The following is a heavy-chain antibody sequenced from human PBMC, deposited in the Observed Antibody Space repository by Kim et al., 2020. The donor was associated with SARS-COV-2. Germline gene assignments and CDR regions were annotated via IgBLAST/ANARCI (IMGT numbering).Heavy chain of an antibody. Sequence: SETLSLTCTVSGDSVTSGSSYWSWIRQPPGKGLEWIGYISYTGGTNYNPSLKSRVTMSVDRPKNYFSLKLTSVTASDTAVYYCARGDYSGSNIDYWGQGTLVTVSS. J-gene: IGHJ4*02. CDR3: ARGDYSGSNIDY. V-gene: IGHV4-61*03. CDR2: ISYTGGT. D-gene: IGHD1-26*01. CDR1: GDSVTSGSSY.